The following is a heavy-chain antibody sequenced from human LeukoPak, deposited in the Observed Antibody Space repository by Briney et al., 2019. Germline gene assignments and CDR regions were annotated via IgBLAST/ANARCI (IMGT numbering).Heavy chain of an antibody. D-gene: IGHD3-22*01. CDR1: GFSFSSYW. Sequence: GGSLRLSCAASGFSFSSYWMSWVRQAPGKGLEWVANIKQDGSEKYYVVSVKGRFTISRDNAKNSLYLQMNSLRAEDTAVYYCARGPMGYYDSTGYDNWGQGTLATVST. CDR2: IKQDGSEK. V-gene: IGHV3-7*01. CDR3: ARGPMGYYDSTGYDN. J-gene: IGHJ4*02.